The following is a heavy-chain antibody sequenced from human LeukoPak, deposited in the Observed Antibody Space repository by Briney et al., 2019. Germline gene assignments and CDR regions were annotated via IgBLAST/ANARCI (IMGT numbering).Heavy chain of an antibody. V-gene: IGHV3-33*06. D-gene: IGHD5-24*01. CDR2: IWYDGSNK. Sequence: GRSLRLSCAASGFTFSSYGMHWVRQAPGKGLEWVAVIWYDGSNKYYADSVKGRFTISRDNSKNTLYLQMNSLRAEDTAAYYCAKVIEMATIIDDGGQRTLVTVSS. CDR3: AKVIEMATIIDD. CDR1: GFTFSSYG. J-gene: IGHJ4*02.